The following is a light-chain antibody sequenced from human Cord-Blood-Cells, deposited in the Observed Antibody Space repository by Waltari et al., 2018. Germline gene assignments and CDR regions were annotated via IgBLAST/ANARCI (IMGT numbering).Light chain of an antibody. J-gene: IGKJ4*01. CDR2: GAS. V-gene: IGKV3-20*01. CDR3: QQYGSSRKLT. CDR1: QSVSSSY. Sequence: EIVLTQSPGTLSLSPGARATLSCRASQSVSSSYLAWYQQKPGQAPRLLIYGASSRATGIPDRFSVSGSGTDFTLTISRLEPEDFAVYYCQQYGSSRKLTFGGGTKVEIK.